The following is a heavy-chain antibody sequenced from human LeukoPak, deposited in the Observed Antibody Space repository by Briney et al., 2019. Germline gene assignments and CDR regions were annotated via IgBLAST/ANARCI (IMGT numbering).Heavy chain of an antibody. J-gene: IGHJ5*02. Sequence: SVKVSCKASGFTFTSFAIQWVRQARGQRLEWIGWIVVGSGNTKYAQKFQGRVTITRDMSTSTAYMELNTEDSAVYYCAADVIPGPKGFDPWGQGTLVTVSS. CDR3: AADVIPGPKGFDP. D-gene: IGHD2-21*01. CDR1: GFTFTSFA. CDR2: IVVGSGNT. V-gene: IGHV1-58*02.